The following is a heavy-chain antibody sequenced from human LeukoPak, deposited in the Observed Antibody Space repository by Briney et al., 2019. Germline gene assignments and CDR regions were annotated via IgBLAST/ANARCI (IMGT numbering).Heavy chain of an antibody. J-gene: IGHJ4*02. CDR3: TRGMLRQPPDY. D-gene: IGHD3-10*02. Sequence: GRSLGLSCAASGFTFYDYAMHWVRQAPGKGLEWVSGISWNSGSIGYADSVKGRFTISRDNSKNTLYLQMNSLRVEDTAIYYCTRGMLRQPPDYWGQGMLVTVSS. V-gene: IGHV3-9*01. CDR2: ISWNSGSI. CDR1: GFTFYDYA.